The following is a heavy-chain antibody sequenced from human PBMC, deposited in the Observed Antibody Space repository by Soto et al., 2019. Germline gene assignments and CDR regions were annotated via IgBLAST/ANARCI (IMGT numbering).Heavy chain of an antibody. V-gene: IGHV3-23*01. Sequence: GESLKISCAASGFTFSSYAMSWVRQAPGKGLEWVSAISGSGGSTYYADSVKGRFTISRDNSKNTLYLQMNSLRAEDTAVYYCAKDGLGYCSGGSCYHKKFDYWGQGTLVTVSS. J-gene: IGHJ4*02. CDR1: GFTFSSYA. CDR2: ISGSGGST. D-gene: IGHD2-15*01. CDR3: AKDGLGYCSGGSCYHKKFDY.